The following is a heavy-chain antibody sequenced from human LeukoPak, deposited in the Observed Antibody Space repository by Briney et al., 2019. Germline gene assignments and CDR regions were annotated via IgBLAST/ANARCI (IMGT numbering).Heavy chain of an antibody. CDR2: IYHSGST. CDR1: GGSISSGGYS. CDR3: ARGVASGYESYVDY. D-gene: IGHD5-12*01. J-gene: IGHJ4*02. Sequence: PSETLSLTCAVPGGSISSGGYSWSWIRQPPGKGLEWIGYIYHSGSTYYNPSLKSRVTISVDRSKNQFSLKLSSVTAADTAVYYCARGVASGYESYVDYWGQGTLVTVSS. V-gene: IGHV4-30-2*01.